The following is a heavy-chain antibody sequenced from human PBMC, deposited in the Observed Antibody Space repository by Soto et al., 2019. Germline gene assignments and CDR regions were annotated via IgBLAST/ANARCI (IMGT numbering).Heavy chain of an antibody. J-gene: IGHJ6*02. D-gene: IGHD2-15*01. CDR1: GVTFSSYA. V-gene: IGHV1-69*13. CDR3: ARDIVVVVAATPNSNYYYYGMDV. Sequence: RASVKVSCKASGVTFSSYAISWVRQAPGQGLEWMGGIIPIFGTANYAQKFQGRVTITADESTSTAYMELSSLRSEDTAVYYCARDIVVVVAATPNSNYYYYGMDVWGQGATVTVSS. CDR2: IIPIFGTA.